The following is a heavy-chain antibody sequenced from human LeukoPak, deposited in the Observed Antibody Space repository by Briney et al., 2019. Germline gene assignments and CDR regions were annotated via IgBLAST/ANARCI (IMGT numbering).Heavy chain of an antibody. CDR2: IKQDGSEK. D-gene: IGHD6-13*01. CDR1: GFTFRNYW. CDR3: ARDPGIAAAGTVGYFDY. J-gene: IGHJ4*02. V-gene: IGHV3-7*01. Sequence: GGSLRLSCAASGFTFRNYWMSWVRQAPGKGLEWVANIKQDGSEKHYVDSVKGRFTISRDNAKNSLHLQMNSLRAEDTAVYYCARDPGIAAAGTVGYFDYWGQGTLVTVSS.